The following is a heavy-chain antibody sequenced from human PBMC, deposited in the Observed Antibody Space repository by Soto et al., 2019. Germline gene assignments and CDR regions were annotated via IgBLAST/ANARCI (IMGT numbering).Heavy chain of an antibody. CDR3: AKAAVRGVDNDAFDI. J-gene: IGHJ3*02. D-gene: IGHD3-10*01. Sequence: QVQLVESGGGVVQPGRSLRLSCAASGFTFSSYGMHWVRQAPGKGLEWVAVISYDGSNKYYADSVKGRFIISRDNSKNTLYLQMNSLRAEDTAVYYCAKAAVRGVDNDAFDIWGQGTMVTVSS. CDR2: ISYDGSNK. CDR1: GFTFSSYG. V-gene: IGHV3-30*18.